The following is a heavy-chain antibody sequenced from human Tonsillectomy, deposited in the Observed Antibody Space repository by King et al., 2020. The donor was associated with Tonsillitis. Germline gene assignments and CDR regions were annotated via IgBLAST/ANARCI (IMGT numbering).Heavy chain of an antibody. J-gene: IGHJ3*02. CDR2: LKSVGSST. CDR3: TRVRTVGFDAFDI. D-gene: IGHD1/OR15-1a*01. Sequence: VQLVESGGGLVQPGGSLRLSCAASGFTFSSYWMHWVRQAPGKGLVWVSRLKSVGSSTSYADSVKGRFTISRDNAKNTLYLQMNSLRAEDTAVYFCTRVRTVGFDAFDIWGQGTMVTVSS. V-gene: IGHV3-74*01. CDR1: GFTFSSYW.